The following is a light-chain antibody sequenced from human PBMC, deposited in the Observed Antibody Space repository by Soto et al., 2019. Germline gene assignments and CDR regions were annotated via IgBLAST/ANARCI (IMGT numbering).Light chain of an antibody. J-gene: IGKJ1*01. V-gene: IGKV1-5*03. CDR3: QYFNSYPWK. Sequence: DIQMTQSPSTLSASVGDRVTITCRASQSISSWLAWYQQKPGKAPKLLINKASSLESGVPSRFSGSGSGTEFTLTISSLQPDDFATYYCQYFNSYPWKFGQGTKVDIK. CDR1: QSISSW. CDR2: KAS.